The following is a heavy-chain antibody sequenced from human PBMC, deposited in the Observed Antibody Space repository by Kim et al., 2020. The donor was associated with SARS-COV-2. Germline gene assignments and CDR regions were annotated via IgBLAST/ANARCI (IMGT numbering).Heavy chain of an antibody. D-gene: IGHD1-26*01. V-gene: IGHV3-23*01. CDR3: AKDWGGSGSYYGIYYFDY. CDR2: ISGSGGST. Sequence: GGSLRLSCAASGFTFSSYAMSWVRQAPGKGLEWVSAISGSGGSTYYADSVKGRFTISRDNSKNTLYLQMNSLRAEDTAVYYCAKDWGGSGSYYGIYYFDYWGQGTLVTVSS. CDR1: GFTFSSYA. J-gene: IGHJ4*02.